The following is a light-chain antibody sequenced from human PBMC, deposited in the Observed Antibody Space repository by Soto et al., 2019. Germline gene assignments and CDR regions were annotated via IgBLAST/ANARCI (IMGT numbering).Light chain of an antibody. CDR2: GAS. V-gene: IGKV3-20*01. Sequence: EILLTQFPGTLSLSPGERATPSCRASQSVSSNYLAWHQQKPGQAPRLLIYGASTRAAGIPDRFSGSGSGTDFTLTITRLEPEDSAVYFCQQYTGPPTTFGQGTRLENK. CDR3: QQYTGPPTT. J-gene: IGKJ5*01. CDR1: QSVSSNY.